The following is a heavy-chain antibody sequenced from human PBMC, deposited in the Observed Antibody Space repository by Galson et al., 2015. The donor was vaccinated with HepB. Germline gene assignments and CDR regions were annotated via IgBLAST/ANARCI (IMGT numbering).Heavy chain of an antibody. CDR2: ISYDGSNK. Sequence: SLRLSCAASGFTFSSYAMHWVRQAPGKGLEWVAVISYDGSNKYYADSVKGRFTISRDNSKNTLYLQMNSLRAEDTAVYYCARDPMDTAMAFDYWGQGTLVTVSS. D-gene: IGHD5-18*01. CDR1: GFTFSSYA. J-gene: IGHJ4*02. V-gene: IGHV3-30-3*01. CDR3: ARDPMDTAMAFDY.